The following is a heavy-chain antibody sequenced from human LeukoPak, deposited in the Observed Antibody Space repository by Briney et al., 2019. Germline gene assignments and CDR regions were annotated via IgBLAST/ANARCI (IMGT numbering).Heavy chain of an antibody. Sequence: GASVKVSCKASGGTFSSYAISWVRQAPGQGLEWMGGIIPIFGTANYAQKFQGRVTITTDESTSTPYIALSSLRSEDTAVYYWTRDQTKPNSGSLGRYDAFDIWGQGTMVTVSS. CDR3: TRDQTKPNSGSLGRYDAFDI. J-gene: IGHJ3*02. CDR1: GGTFSSYA. D-gene: IGHD6-6*01. V-gene: IGHV1-69*05. CDR2: IIPIFGTA.